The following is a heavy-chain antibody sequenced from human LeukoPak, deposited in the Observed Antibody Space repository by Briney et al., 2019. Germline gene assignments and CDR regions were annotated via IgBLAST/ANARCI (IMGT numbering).Heavy chain of an antibody. CDR1: GFTFSSYA. CDR2: ISGSGGST. Sequence: GGSLRLSCAASGFTFSSYAMSWVRQAPGKGLEWVSAISGSGGSTYYADSVKGRFTISRDNSKNTLYLQMNSLRAEDTAVYYCAKDRGNSRILYDSSGYSYWGQGTLVTVSS. CDR3: AKDRGNSRILYDSSGYSY. D-gene: IGHD3-22*01. V-gene: IGHV3-23*01. J-gene: IGHJ4*02.